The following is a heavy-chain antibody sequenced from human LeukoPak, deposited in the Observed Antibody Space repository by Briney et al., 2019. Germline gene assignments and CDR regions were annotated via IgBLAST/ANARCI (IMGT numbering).Heavy chain of an antibody. CDR1: GFTFSSYE. D-gene: IGHD3-10*01. Sequence: PGGSLRLSCAASGFTFSSYEMNWVRQAPGKGLEWVAFIRYDGSNKYYADSVKGRFTISRDNSKNTLYLQMNSLRAEDTAVYYRAKSSYGSGSYYYYYYYMDVWGKGTTVTISS. CDR2: IRYDGSNK. V-gene: IGHV3-30*02. CDR3: AKSSYGSGSYYYYYYYMDV. J-gene: IGHJ6*03.